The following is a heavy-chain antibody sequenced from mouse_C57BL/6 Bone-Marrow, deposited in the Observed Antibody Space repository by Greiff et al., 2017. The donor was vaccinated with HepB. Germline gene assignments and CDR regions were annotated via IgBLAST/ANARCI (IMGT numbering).Heavy chain of an antibody. CDR1: GYAFSSSW. D-gene: IGHD4-1*01. CDR3: ARRTGRNYYFDY. J-gene: IGHJ2*01. V-gene: IGHV1-82*01. Sequence: VKLQQSGPELVKPGASVKISCKASGYAFSSSWMNWVKQRPGKGLEWIGRIYPGDGDTNYNGKFKGKATLTADKSSSTAYMQLSSLTSEDSAVYFCARRTGRNYYFDYWGQGTTLTVSS. CDR2: IYPGDGDT.